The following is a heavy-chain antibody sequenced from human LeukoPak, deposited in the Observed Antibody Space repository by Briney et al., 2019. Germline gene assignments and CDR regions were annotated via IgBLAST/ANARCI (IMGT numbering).Heavy chain of an antibody. J-gene: IGHJ4*02. CDR3: ARKSQGALHY. D-gene: IGHD3-16*01. V-gene: IGHV1-2*02. Sequence: ASVKVSYKASGYTFTDYYMHWVRQAPGQGLEWMGWVNPSSGATRYLQKFQGRVTMTRDTSISTAYMELSRLTSDDTAVYYCARKSQGALHYWGQGAPVTVSS. CDR1: GYTFTDYY. CDR2: VNPSSGAT.